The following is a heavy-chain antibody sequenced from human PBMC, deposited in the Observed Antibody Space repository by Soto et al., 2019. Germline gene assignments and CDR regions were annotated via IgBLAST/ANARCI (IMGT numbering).Heavy chain of an antibody. D-gene: IGHD6-19*01. CDR2: INAGNGNT. V-gene: IGHV1-3*01. CDR1: GYTFTSYA. Sequence: ASVKVSCKASGYTFTSYAMHWVRQAPGQRLEWMGWINAGNGNTKYSQKFQGRVTMTRNTSISTAYMELSSLRSEDTAVYYCARGRRGSGWTRANYYYYYGMDVWGQGTTVTVSS. J-gene: IGHJ6*02. CDR3: ARGRRGSGWTRANYYYYYGMDV.